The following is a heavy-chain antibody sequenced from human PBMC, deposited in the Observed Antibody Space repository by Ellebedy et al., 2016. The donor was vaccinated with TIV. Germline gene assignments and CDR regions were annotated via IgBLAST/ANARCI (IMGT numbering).Heavy chain of an antibody. V-gene: IGHV3-73*01. J-gene: IGHJ4*02. CDR1: GFTFSGSA. CDR3: AKVRGGPAAMFSGYYFDY. D-gene: IGHD2-2*01. Sequence: GESLKISXAASGFTFSGSAMHWVRQASGKGLEWVGRIRSKANSYATAYAASVKGRFTISRDDSKNTAYLQMNSLKTEDTAVYYCAKVRGGPAAMFSGYYFDYWGQGTLVTVSS. CDR2: IRSKANSYAT.